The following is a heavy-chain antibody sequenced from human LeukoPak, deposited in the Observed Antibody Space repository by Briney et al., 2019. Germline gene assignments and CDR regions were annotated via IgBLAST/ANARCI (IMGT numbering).Heavy chain of an antibody. CDR2: IYPDDSDT. V-gene: IGHV5-51*01. J-gene: IGHJ6*03. Sequence: GESLKISCKGSGYNFTTYWIGWVRQMPGKGLEWMGIIYPDDSDTRYSPSFQGRVSISADKSINTAYLQWTTMKASDTAMYYCARTVANLPYHQYFYMDVWGKGTTVIVSS. D-gene: IGHD5-12*01. CDR1: GYNFTTYW. CDR3: ARTVANLPYHQYFYMDV.